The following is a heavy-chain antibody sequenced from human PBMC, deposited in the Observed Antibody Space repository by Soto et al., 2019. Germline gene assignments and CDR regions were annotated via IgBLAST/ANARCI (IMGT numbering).Heavy chain of an antibody. V-gene: IGHV4-59*08. D-gene: IGHD7-27*01. CDR2: IYYSGST. J-gene: IGHJ4*02. CDR1: GVSISSYY. CDR3: ARRWGRTFDY. Sequence: SSETLSLTCTVSGVSISSYYWSWIRQPPGKGLEWIGYIYYSGSTNYNPSLKSRVTISVDTSKNQFSLKLSSVTAADTAVYYCARRWGRTFDYWGQGTLVTVSS.